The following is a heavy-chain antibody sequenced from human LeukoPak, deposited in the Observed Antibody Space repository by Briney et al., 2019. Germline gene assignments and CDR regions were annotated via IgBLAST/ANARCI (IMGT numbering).Heavy chain of an antibody. CDR2: ISYDGSNK. Sequence: GGSLRLSCAASGFTFSSYAMHWVRQAPGKGLEWVAVISYDGSNKYYADSVKGRFTISRDNSKNTLYLQMNSLRAEDTAMFYCARGSREWLLLDYWGQGTLVTVSS. J-gene: IGHJ4*02. D-gene: IGHD3-3*01. V-gene: IGHV3-30-3*01. CDR3: ARGSREWLLLDY. CDR1: GFTFSSYA.